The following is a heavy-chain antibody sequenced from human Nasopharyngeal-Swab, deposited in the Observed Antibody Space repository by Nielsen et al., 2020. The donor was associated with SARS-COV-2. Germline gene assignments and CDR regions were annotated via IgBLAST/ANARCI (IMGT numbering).Heavy chain of an antibody. J-gene: IGHJ4*02. CDR1: GFTFSSCA. V-gene: IGHV3-23*01. D-gene: IGHD3-10*01. Sequence: GESLKISCAASGFTFSSCAMSWVRQAPGKGLEWVSAISGSGGSTYYADSVKGRFTISRDNSKNTLYLQMNSLRAEDTAVYYCAKRGFGSGSYYVFDYWGQGTLVTVSS. CDR2: ISGSGGST. CDR3: AKRGFGSGSYYVFDY.